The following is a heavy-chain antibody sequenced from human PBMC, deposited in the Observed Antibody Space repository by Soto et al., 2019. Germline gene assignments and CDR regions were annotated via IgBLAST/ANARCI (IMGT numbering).Heavy chain of an antibody. CDR1: GGSISSSSYY. V-gene: IGHV4-39*01. Sequence: SETLSLTCTVSGGSISSSSYYWGWIRQPPGKGLEWIGSIYYSGSTYYNPSLKSRVTISVDTSKNQFSLKLSSVTAADTAVYYCARTTGDQDYWYFDLWGRGTLVTVSS. J-gene: IGHJ2*01. CDR3: ARTTGDQDYWYFDL. D-gene: IGHD7-27*01. CDR2: IYYSGST.